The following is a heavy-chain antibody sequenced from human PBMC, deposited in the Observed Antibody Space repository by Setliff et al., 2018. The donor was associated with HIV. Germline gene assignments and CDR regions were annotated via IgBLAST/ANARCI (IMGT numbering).Heavy chain of an antibody. V-gene: IGHV4-61*09. CDR2: IYTSGST. CDR3: ARCYYNFWSGYPLDYMDV. D-gene: IGHD3-3*01. Sequence: SETLSLTCTVSGGSISSGSYYWTWIRQPAGKGLEWIGHIYTSGSTNYNPSLKSRVTMSVGTSKNQFSLKLSSVTAADTAVYYCARCYYNFWSGYPLDYMDVWGKGTTVTVSS. CDR1: GGSISSGSYY. J-gene: IGHJ6*03.